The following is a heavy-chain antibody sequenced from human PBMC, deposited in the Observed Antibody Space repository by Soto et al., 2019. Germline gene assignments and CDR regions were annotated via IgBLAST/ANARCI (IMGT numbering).Heavy chain of an antibody. V-gene: IGHV4-31*03. CDR2: IYYSGST. Sequence: PSETLSLTCTVSGGSISSGGYYWSWIRQHPGKGLEWIGYIYYSGSTYYNPSLKSRVTISVDTSKNQFSLKLSSVTAADTAVYYCARAVVRGVIMNNWFDPWGQGTLVTV. CDR3: ARAVVRGVIMNNWFDP. CDR1: GGSISSGGYY. D-gene: IGHD3-10*01. J-gene: IGHJ5*02.